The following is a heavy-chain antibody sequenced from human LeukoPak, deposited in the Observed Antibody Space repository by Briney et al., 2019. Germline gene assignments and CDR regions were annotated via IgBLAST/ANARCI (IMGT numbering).Heavy chain of an antibody. CDR2: INPNSGDT. J-gene: IGHJ4*02. D-gene: IGHD3-10*01. Sequence: GASVKVSCTASTYTFTDNSIHWVRQAPGQGPQWMGWINPNSGDTHYARNFQDRVTLTRDTSLSTAYMELTSLRSDDTAMYYCARGNSFGSGSYIFDSWGQGTLVTVSS. CDR1: TYTFTDNS. V-gene: IGHV1-2*02. CDR3: ARGNSFGSGSYIFDS.